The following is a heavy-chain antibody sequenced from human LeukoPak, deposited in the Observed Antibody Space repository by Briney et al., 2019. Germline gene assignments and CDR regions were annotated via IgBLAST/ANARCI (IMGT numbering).Heavy chain of an antibody. CDR2: INPSGGST. CDR1: GYTFTSYY. Sequence: GASVKVSCKASGYTFTSYYMHWVRQAPGQGLEWMGIINPSGGSTSYAQKFQGRVTMTRDTSTSTVYMELSSLRSEDTAVYYCARGYYDSSGYRDAFDIWGQGTMVTVSS. J-gene: IGHJ3*02. D-gene: IGHD3-22*01. V-gene: IGHV1-46*01. CDR3: ARGYYDSSGYRDAFDI.